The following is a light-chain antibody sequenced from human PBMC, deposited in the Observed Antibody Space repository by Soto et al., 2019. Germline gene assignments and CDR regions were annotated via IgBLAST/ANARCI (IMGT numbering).Light chain of an antibody. CDR1: QSISSDH. CDR2: GAS. V-gene: IGKV3-20*01. Sequence: EIVLTQSPGILSLSPGERATLACRASQSISSDHLAWYQQRPGQSPRLLIYGASSRTTGVPDRLSGSGSGTDFTLTISRLEPEDFAVYYCQHYRSAPFTFGPGTKVDI. CDR3: QHYRSAPFT. J-gene: IGKJ3*01.